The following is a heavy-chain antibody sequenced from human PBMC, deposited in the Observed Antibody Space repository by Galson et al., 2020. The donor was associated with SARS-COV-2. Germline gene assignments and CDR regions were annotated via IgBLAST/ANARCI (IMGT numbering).Heavy chain of an antibody. D-gene: IGHD1-26*01. J-gene: IGHJ4*02. V-gene: IGHV4-59*01. CDR1: DGSSSSYF. CDR2: IYYRGRA. Sequence: SETLSLTCTVSDGSSSSYFWSWIRQPPGKGLEWIGYIYYRGRANYNPSLTSRVTISVDTSKNRFSLKLRSVTAADTAVYFCVTGQALGSTLYFGNWGQGALVTVSS. CDR3: VTGQALGSTLYFGN.